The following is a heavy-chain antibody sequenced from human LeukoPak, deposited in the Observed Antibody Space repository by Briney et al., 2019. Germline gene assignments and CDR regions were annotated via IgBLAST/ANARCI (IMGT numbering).Heavy chain of an antibody. D-gene: IGHD6-13*01. Sequence: SETLSLTCTVSGGSISSGGYYWSWIRQPPGKGLEWIGYIYHSGSTYYNPSLKSRVTISVDRSKNQFSLKLSSVTAADTAVYYCAREGIAAPHDAFDIWGQGTMVTVSS. CDR1: GGSISSGGYY. CDR3: AREGIAAPHDAFDI. CDR2: IYHSGST. J-gene: IGHJ3*02. V-gene: IGHV4-30-2*01.